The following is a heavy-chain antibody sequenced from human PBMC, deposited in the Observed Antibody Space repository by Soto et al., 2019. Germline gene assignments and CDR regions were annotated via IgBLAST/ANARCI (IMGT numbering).Heavy chain of an antibody. CDR2: IDWGDEK. CDR1: GFSLSTSGMC. D-gene: IGHD6-19*01. V-gene: IGHV2-70*01. Sequence: ESGPTLVNPTQTLTLTCTFSGFSLSTSGMCVSWIRQPPGKALEWLALIDWGDEKYYSTSLKTRLTISKDTSKNQVVLTMTNMDPVDTATYYCARIRNTRGSGWYYFDYWGQGTLVTVS. CDR3: ARIRNTRGSGWYYFDY. J-gene: IGHJ4*02.